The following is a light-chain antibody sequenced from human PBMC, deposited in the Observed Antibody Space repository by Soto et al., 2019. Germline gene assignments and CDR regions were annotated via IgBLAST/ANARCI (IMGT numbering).Light chain of an antibody. CDR2: GNT. J-gene: IGLJ2*01. Sequence: QSVLTQPPSVSGAPGQRVTISCTGSSSNIGAGYDVHWYQQLPGTAPKLLIYGNTNRPSGVPDRFSGSKSGTSASLAITGLQADDEADYYCQSYDSSLSVHVVFGGGTKVTVL. CDR1: SSNIGAGYD. V-gene: IGLV1-40*01. CDR3: QSYDSSLSVHVV.